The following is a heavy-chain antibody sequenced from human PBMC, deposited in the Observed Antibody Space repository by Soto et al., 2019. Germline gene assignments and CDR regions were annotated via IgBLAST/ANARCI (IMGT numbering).Heavy chain of an antibody. CDR2: INAGNGNT. CDR3: ARQEQLVRGDNWFDP. V-gene: IGHV1-3*01. Sequence: ASVKVSCKASGYTFTTYAILWVRQAPGQRLEWMGWINAGNGNTKYSQKFQGRVTITRDTSASTAYMELSSLRSEDTAVYYCARQEQLVRGDNWFDPWGQGTLVTVSS. D-gene: IGHD6-13*01. CDR1: GYTFTTYA. J-gene: IGHJ5*02.